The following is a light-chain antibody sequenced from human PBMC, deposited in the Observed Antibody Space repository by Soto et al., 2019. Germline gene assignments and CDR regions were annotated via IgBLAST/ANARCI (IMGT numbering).Light chain of an antibody. CDR1: SSNIGTNY. J-gene: IGLJ3*02. Sequence: QSVLTQPPSASGTPGQRVTISCSGSSSNIGTNYVYWYQQLPGTAPKLLIYSNNQRPSGVPDRFSGSKSGTSASLAISGLRSEDEADYFCAAWDDSLNGPGVFGGGTKLNVL. V-gene: IGLV1-47*01. CDR2: SNN. CDR3: AAWDDSLNGPGV.